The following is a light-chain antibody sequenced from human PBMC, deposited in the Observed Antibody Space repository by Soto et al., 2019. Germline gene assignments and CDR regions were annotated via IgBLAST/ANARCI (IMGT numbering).Light chain of an antibody. V-gene: IGLV1-40*01. J-gene: IGLJ3*02. CDR1: SSNIGAGYD. CDR2: GNS. CDR3: QSYDSSLSAL. Sequence: QSVLTQPPSVSGAPGQRVTISCTGSSSNIGAGYDVHWYQQLPGTAPKLLIYGNSNRPSGVPDRFSDSKSGTSASLAITGLQDDDEADYYCQSYDSSLSALFGGGTKLTVL.